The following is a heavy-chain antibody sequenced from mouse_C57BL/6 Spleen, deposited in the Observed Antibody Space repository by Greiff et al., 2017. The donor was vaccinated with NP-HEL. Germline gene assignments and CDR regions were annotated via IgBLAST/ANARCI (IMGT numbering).Heavy chain of an antibody. CDR2: INPNNGGT. D-gene: IGHD2-4*01. Sequence: EVQLQESGPELVKPGASVKMSCKASGYTFTDYNMHWVKQSHGKSLEWIGYINPNNGGTSYNQKFKGKATLTVNKSSSTAYMELRSLTSEDSAVYYCARGLYYDYDWFAYWGQGTLVTVSA. CDR3: ARGLYYDYDWFAY. CDR1: GYTFTDYN. J-gene: IGHJ3*01. V-gene: IGHV1-22*01.